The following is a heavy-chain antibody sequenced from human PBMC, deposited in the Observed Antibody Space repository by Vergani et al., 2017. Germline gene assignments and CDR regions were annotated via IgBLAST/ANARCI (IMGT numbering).Heavy chain of an antibody. V-gene: IGHV4-39*01. Sequence: QLQLQESGPGLVKPSETLSLTCTVSGGSISSSSYYWGWIRQPPGKGLEWIGGIYYSGSTYYKPSLKSRVTISVDTSKNQFSLKLSSVTAADTAVYYCASRGEYCSGGTCYSGFDYWGQGTLVTVSS. D-gene: IGHD2-15*01. CDR3: ASRGEYCSGGTCYSGFDY. CDR1: GGSISSSSYY. J-gene: IGHJ4*02. CDR2: IYYSGST.